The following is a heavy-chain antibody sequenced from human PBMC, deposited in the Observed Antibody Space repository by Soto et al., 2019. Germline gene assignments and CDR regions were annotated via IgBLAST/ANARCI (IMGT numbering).Heavy chain of an antibody. CDR3: ARDQAAGGTISRYFQD. CDR2: ISGGGSTT. D-gene: IGHD6-13*01. J-gene: IGHJ1*01. Sequence: EVQLLESGGGLVQPGGSLRLSCEASGFTFSSYAMSWVRQAPGKGLEWVSGISGGGSTTYYADSVKGRFTISRDNSKNTLYRQVNSLRAEDTAVYYCARDQAAGGTISRYFQDWGQGTLVTVSS. CDR1: GFTFSSYA. V-gene: IGHV3-23*01.